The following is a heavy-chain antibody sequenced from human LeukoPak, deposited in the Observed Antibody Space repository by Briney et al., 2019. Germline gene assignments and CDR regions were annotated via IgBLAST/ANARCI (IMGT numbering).Heavy chain of an antibody. Sequence: GGSLRLSCAASGFTFSDYYMSWIRQAPGKGLEWVAFIRYDGSNKYYADSVKGRFTISRDNSKNTLYLQMNSLRAEDTAVYYCARGGDSSGYLGDYWGQGTLVTVSS. CDR3: ARGGDSSGYLGDY. D-gene: IGHD3-22*01. V-gene: IGHV3-30*02. CDR2: IRYDGSNK. CDR1: GFTFSDYY. J-gene: IGHJ4*02.